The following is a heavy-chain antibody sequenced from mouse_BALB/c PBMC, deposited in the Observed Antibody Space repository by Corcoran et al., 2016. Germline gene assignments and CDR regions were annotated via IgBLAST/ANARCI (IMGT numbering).Heavy chain of an antibody. CDR1: GYTFTNYG. J-gene: IGHJ2*01. CDR2: INTYTGEP. D-gene: IGHD3-1*01. V-gene: IGHV9-1*02. Sequence: QIQLVQSGPELKKPGETVKISCKASGYTFTNYGMNWVKQAPGKGLKWMGWINTYTGEPTYADDFKGRFAFSLETSASTAYLQINNLKNEDMATYFCARGSSGYDYWGQGTTRTVSS. CDR3: ARGSSGYDY.